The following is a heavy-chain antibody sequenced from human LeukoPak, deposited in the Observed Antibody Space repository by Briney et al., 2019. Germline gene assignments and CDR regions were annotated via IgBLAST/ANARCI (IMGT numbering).Heavy chain of an antibody. Sequence: GGSLRLSCAASGFTFTNYWMIWVRQAPGKGLEWVANINEDGSKKYYVGSVEGRFTISRDNAKNSVFLQMNSLRAEDTAMYYCASSSYSSSSPWGQGTLVTVSS. CDR2: INEDGSKK. CDR1: GFTFTNYW. CDR3: ASSSYSSSSP. V-gene: IGHV3-7*01. D-gene: IGHD6-6*01. J-gene: IGHJ5*02.